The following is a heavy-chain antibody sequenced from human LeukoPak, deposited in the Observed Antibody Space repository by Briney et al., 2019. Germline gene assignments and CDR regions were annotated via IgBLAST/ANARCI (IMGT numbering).Heavy chain of an antibody. CDR3: ARANGDYGEVAFDI. D-gene: IGHD4-17*01. CDR1: GFTFSSYA. Sequence: GRSLRLSCAASGFTFSSYAMHWVRQAPGKGLEWVAVISYDGSNKYYADSVKGRFTISRDNSKNTLYLQMNGLRAEDTAVYYCARANGDYGEVAFDIWGQGTMVTVSS. J-gene: IGHJ3*02. CDR2: ISYDGSNK. V-gene: IGHV3-30*04.